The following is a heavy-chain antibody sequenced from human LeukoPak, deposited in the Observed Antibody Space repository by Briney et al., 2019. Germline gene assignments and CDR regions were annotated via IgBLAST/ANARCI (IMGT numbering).Heavy chain of an antibody. CDR3: AKDYGYCTSTSCYSRPHYYMDV. CDR2: ISSSSSYI. CDR1: GFTFSSYS. D-gene: IGHD2-2*02. V-gene: IGHV3-21*01. Sequence: GGSLRLSCAASGFTFSSYSMNWVRQAPGKGLEWVSSISSSSSYIYYADSVKGRLTISRDNAKNSLYLQMNSLRAEDTAVYHCAKDYGYCTSTSCYSRPHYYMDVWGKGTTVTISS. J-gene: IGHJ6*03.